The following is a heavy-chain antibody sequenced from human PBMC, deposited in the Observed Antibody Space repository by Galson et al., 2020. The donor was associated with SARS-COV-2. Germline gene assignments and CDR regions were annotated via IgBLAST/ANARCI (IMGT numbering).Heavy chain of an antibody. Sequence: GESLKISCAASGFTFSSYAMHWVRQAPGKGLEWVAVISYDGSNKYYADSVKGRFTISRDNSKNTLYLQMNSLRAEDTAVYYCARDGDYDIWTGYYKDAFDIWGQGTMVTVSS. CDR1: GFTFSSYA. D-gene: IGHD3-9*01. CDR2: ISYDGSNK. J-gene: IGHJ3*02. V-gene: IGHV3-30-3*01. CDR3: ARDGDYDIWTGYYKDAFDI.